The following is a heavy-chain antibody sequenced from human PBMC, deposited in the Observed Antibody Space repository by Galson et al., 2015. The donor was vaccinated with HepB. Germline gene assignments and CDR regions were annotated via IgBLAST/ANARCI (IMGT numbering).Heavy chain of an antibody. V-gene: IGHV3-21*04. CDR1: GFTFSSYS. Sequence: SLRLSCAASGFTFSSYSMNWVRQAPGKGLEWVASISSSSSYIYYADSVKGRFTISRDNAKNSLYLQMNSLRAEDTAVYYCAKATSPPYSSSSLYYYYYGMGVWGQGTTVTVSS. CDR3: AKATSPPYSSSSLYYYYYGMGV. CDR2: ISSSSSYI. D-gene: IGHD6-6*01. J-gene: IGHJ6*02.